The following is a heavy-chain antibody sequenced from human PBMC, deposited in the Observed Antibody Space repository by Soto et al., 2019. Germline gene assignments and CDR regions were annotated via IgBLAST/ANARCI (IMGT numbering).Heavy chain of an antibody. D-gene: IGHD5-12*01. CDR3: ARGGLHYLGN. J-gene: IGHJ4*02. V-gene: IGHV4-34*01. Sequence: PSETQSLTCAVYGGSFSGYYWSWIRQPPGKGLEWIGEINHSGSTNYNPSLKSRVTISVDTSKNQFSLKLSSVTAADTAVYYCARGGLHYLGNWGQGPLVTVSP. CDR1: GGSFSGYY. CDR2: INHSGST.